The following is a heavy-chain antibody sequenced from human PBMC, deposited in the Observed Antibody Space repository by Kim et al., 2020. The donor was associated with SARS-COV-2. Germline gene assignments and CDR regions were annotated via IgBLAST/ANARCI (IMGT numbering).Heavy chain of an antibody. CDR1: EFTVRTAW. J-gene: IGHJ4*02. V-gene: IGHV3-74*01. Sequence: GGSLRLSCTVSEFTVRTAWMHWVRQAPGKGLVWLARVNNEGTSTTYADTVRGRFTISRDKAKNTLHLQMNSLRPEDTAVYFCASQFLYEFENWGQGALVT. CDR3: ASQFLYEFEN. D-gene: IGHD3-3*01. CDR2: VNNEGTST.